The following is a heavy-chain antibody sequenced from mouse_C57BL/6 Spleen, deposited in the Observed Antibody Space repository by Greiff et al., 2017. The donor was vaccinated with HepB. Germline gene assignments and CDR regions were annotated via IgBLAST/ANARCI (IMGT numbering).Heavy chain of an antibody. Sequence: QVQLKESGPELVKPGASVKISCKASGYAFSSSWMNWVKQRPGKGLEWIGRIYPGDGDTTYNGKFKGKATLTADKSSSTAYMQLSSLTSEDSAVYFCAREGVASYYFDYWGQGTTLTVSS. CDR3: AREGVASYYFDY. J-gene: IGHJ2*01. V-gene: IGHV1-82*01. CDR2: IYPGDGDT. CDR1: GYAFSSSW. D-gene: IGHD1-1*02.